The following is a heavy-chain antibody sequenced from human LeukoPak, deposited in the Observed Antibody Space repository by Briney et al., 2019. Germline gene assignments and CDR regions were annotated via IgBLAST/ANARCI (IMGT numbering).Heavy chain of an antibody. CDR1: GFTFSSYG. J-gene: IGHJ6*02. CDR3: VRDRFYGMDV. CDR2: IWYDGSNK. Sequence: GGSLRLSCAASGFTFSSYGVHWVRQAPGKGLEWVAVIWYDGSNKYYADSVKGRFTISRDNAKNTLYLQMNSLRAEDTAVFYCVRDRFYGMDVWGQGTTVTVSS. V-gene: IGHV3-33*01.